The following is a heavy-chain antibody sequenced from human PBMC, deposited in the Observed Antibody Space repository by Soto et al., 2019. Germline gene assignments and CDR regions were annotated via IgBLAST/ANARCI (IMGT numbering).Heavy chain of an antibody. CDR3: ARYSSSWSKYVQH. D-gene: IGHD6-13*01. V-gene: IGHV4-28*01. J-gene: IGHJ1*01. Sequence: SETLSLTCAVSGYSTSSSNWWDWIRQPPGKGLEWIGYIYYSGTTYYNPSLKSRVTMSVDTSKNQFSLKLSSVIAADTAVYYCARYSSSWSKYVQHWGRGTLVTVSS. CDR2: IYYSGTT. CDR1: GYSTSSSNW.